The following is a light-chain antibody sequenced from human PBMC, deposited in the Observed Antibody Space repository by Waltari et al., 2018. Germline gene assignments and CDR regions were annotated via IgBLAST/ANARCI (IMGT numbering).Light chain of an antibody. J-gene: IGLJ1*01. CDR3: FSYAGRFSFV. V-gene: IGLV2-23*02. CDR2: EVT. Sequence: QSALTQPASVSGSPGQSITISCAGTANDVGNYNLVSWYQQHPGKAPKLSIYEVTKRPSGVSNRFSASKSGIAASLTISGLQAEDEAEYYCFSYAGRFSFVFGTGTQVTV. CDR1: ANDVGNYNL.